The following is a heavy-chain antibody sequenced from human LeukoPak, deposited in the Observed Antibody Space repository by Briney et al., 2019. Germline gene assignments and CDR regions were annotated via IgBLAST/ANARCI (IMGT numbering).Heavy chain of an antibody. CDR1: GGSISSYY. Sequence: SETLSLTCTVSGGSISSYYWSWIRQPPGKGLEWIGYIYYSGSTNYNPSLKSRVTISVDTSKNQFSLKLSSVTAADTAVYYCARDYYDSSGYYCYGMDVWGQGTTVTVSS. V-gene: IGHV4-59*01. D-gene: IGHD3-22*01. CDR2: IYYSGST. J-gene: IGHJ6*02. CDR3: ARDYYDSSGYYCYGMDV.